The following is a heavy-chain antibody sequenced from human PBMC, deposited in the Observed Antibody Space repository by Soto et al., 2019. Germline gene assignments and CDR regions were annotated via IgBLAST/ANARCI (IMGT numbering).Heavy chain of an antibody. Sequence: GGSLRLSCAASGFTFSSYGMHWVRQAPGKGLEWVAVISYDGSNKYYADSVKGRFTISRDNSKNTLYLQMNSLRAEDTAVYYCANGEYSSGWYAVAFDIWGQGTMVTVSS. V-gene: IGHV3-30*18. D-gene: IGHD6-19*01. CDR3: ANGEYSSGWYAVAFDI. CDR2: ISYDGSNK. CDR1: GFTFSSYG. J-gene: IGHJ3*02.